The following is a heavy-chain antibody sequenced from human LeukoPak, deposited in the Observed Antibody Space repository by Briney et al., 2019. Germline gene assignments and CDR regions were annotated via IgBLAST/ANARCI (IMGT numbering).Heavy chain of an antibody. V-gene: IGHV3-30*18. J-gene: IGHJ4*02. CDR1: GFTFSSCG. CDR2: ITYDGDTT. Sequence: GRSLRLSCAASGFTFSSCGMHWVRQAPAKGLEWVAVITYDGDTTYFEDSVKGRFTISRDTSKSTLYLQMNSLRAEDTAVYYCAKSPADSSSHDFDYWGQGTLVTVSS. CDR3: AKSPADSSSHDFDY. D-gene: IGHD6-13*01.